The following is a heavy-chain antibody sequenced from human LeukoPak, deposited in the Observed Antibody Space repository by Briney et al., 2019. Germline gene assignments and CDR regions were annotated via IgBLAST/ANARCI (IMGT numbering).Heavy chain of an antibody. Sequence: PGRSLRLSCAASGFTFSSYDMHWVRQAPGKGLEWVAIISYDGSHKYYADSVKGRFTISRDNSKNSLYLQMNSLRAEDTAVYYCSKEITRPNRAVAGLNYWGQGTLVTVSS. CDR2: ISYDGSHK. J-gene: IGHJ4*02. CDR3: SKEITRPNRAVAGLNY. V-gene: IGHV3-30*18. CDR1: GFTFSSYD. D-gene: IGHD6-19*01.